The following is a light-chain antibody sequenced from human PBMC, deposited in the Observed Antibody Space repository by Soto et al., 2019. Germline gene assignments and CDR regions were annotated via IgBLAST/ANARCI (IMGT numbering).Light chain of an antibody. Sequence: QSVLTQPPSASASLGASVTLTCTLSSGYSNYKVDWYQQRPGKGPRFVMRVGTGGIVGSKGDGIPDRFSVLGSGLNRYLTIKNIQEEDESVYRCGADHGSGSNFVYVFGTGTKLTVL. J-gene: IGLJ1*01. CDR2: VGTGGIVG. CDR3: GADHGSGSNFVYV. CDR1: SGYSNYK. V-gene: IGLV9-49*01.